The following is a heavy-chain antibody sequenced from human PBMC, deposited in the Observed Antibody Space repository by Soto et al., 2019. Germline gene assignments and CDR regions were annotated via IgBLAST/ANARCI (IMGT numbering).Heavy chain of an antibody. CDR2: ISTSGDAM. CDR1: GFTFSNYE. D-gene: IGHD2-21*01. J-gene: IGHJ4*02. V-gene: IGHV3-48*03. CDR3: ARESIGCGGDCLDY. Sequence: EVQLVESGGGLVQPGGSLRLSCAASGFTFSNYEWNWVRQAPGKGLEWISYISTSGDAMYYAVSVKGRFAVSRDNTMNSLYLQMNSLRAEDTAAYYCARESIGCGGDCLDYWGQGTLVTVSS.